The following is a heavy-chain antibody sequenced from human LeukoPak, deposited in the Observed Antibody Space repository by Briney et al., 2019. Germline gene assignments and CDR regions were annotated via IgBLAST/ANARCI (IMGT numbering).Heavy chain of an antibody. CDR1: GGSISTYY. CDR3: ARHSGSYYDFDY. Sequence: SETLSLTCTVSGGSISTYYWSWIRQPPGKGLEWIGYIYYSGSTNYNPSLKSRVTISVDTSKNQFSLKLSSVTAADTDVYYCARHSGSYYDFDYWGQGTLVTVSS. D-gene: IGHD1-26*01. CDR2: IYYSGST. J-gene: IGHJ4*02. V-gene: IGHV4-59*08.